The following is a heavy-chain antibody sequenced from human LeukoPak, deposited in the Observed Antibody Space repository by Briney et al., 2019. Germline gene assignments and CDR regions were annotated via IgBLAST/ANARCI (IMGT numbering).Heavy chain of an antibody. CDR3: ARETNTSDTSGYIRADVRRDDY. J-gene: IGHJ4*02. D-gene: IGHD3-22*01. V-gene: IGHV3-21*01. CDR1: GFTFSTYS. CDR2: NSRSGAYI. Sequence: GASLRLCCAASGFTFSTYSMYLVRHAPGKVLELVSTNSRSGAYIYSADSVKGRFIISRDNANLYLQMNSLRAEDTAVYYCARETNTSDTSGYIRADVRRDDYWGQGTLVTVSS.